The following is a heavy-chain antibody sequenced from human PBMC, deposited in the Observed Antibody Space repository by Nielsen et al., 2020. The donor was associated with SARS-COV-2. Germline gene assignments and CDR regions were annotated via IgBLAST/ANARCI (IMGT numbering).Heavy chain of an antibody. V-gene: IGHV4-34*01. CDR1: GGSFSGYY. CDR3: ARAYCGGDCYSDYYYYYMDV. CDR2: INHSGST. Sequence: SETLSLTCAVYGGSFSGYYWSWIRQPPGKGLEWIGEINHSGSTNYNPSLKSRVTISVDKSKNQFSLKLSSVTAADTAVYYCARAYCGGDCYSDYYYYYMDVWGKGTTVTVSS. D-gene: IGHD2-21*01. J-gene: IGHJ6*03.